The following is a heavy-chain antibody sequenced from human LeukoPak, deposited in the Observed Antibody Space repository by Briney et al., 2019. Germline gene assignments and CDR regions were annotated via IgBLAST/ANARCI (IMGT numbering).Heavy chain of an antibody. V-gene: IGHV1-8*01. CDR1: TVTXXD. CDR2: MNPNSGNT. CDR3: ARGSYSSSWYPRNDFDY. D-gene: IGHD6-13*01. Sequence: TVTXXDINWVRQAAGQGGEWMGGMNPNSGNTGYAQTFQGTVTMTRNTSISTAYTELSSLRSEDTAVYYCARGSYSSSWYPRNDFDYWGQGTLVTVSS. J-gene: IGHJ4*02.